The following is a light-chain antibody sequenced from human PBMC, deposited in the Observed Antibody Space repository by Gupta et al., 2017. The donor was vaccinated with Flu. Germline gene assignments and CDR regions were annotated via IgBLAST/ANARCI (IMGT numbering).Light chain of an antibody. CDR3: HQRSSWFS. V-gene: IGKV3-11*01. Sequence: IVFTQSPATLSLSPGERATLSCRDSQSISSYLAWYQQRPGQAPRLIIYDASNRATGIPDRFSGSGDGKDFTLTSSGRESEDIAIYYGHQRSSWFSFGQGTKLEIK. CDR2: DAS. J-gene: IGKJ2*03. CDR1: QSISSY.